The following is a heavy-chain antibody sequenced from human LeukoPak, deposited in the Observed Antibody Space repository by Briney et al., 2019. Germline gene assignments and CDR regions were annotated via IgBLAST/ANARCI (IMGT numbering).Heavy chain of an antibody. Sequence: PGGSLRLSCAASEFTFSDYYMSWIRQAPGKGLEWVATINQDASEKYYVDSVKGRFIISRDNARNSLSLQVNRLRDEDTAVYYCARDRGRWFDLWGQGTLVTVSS. CDR2: INQDASEK. J-gene: IGHJ5*02. V-gene: IGHV3-7*01. CDR1: EFTFSDYY. CDR3: ARDRGRWFDL.